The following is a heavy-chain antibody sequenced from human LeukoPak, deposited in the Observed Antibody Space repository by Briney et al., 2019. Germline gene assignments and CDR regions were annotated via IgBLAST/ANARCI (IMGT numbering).Heavy chain of an antibody. Sequence: SETLSLTCAVYGGSFSGYYWSWIRQPPGKGLEWIGEINHSGGTNYNPSLKSRVTISVDTSKNQFSLKLSSVTAADTAVYYCASLGGVPAAVGHWGQGTLVTVSP. CDR1: GGSFSGYY. V-gene: IGHV4-34*01. J-gene: IGHJ1*01. CDR3: ASLGGVPAAVGH. CDR2: INHSGGT. D-gene: IGHD2-2*01.